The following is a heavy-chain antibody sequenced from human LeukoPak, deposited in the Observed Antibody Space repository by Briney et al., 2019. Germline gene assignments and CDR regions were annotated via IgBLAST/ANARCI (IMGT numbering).Heavy chain of an antibody. V-gene: IGHV4-30-2*01. J-gene: IGHJ3*02. CDR3: ARTSIAARRANAFDI. Sequence: PSETLSLTCAVSGGSISSGGYSWSWIRQPPGKGLEWIGYIYDSGSTYYNPSLKSRVTISVDRSKNQFSLKLSSVTAADTAVYYCARTSIAARRANAFDIWGQGTMVTVSS. CDR2: IYDSGST. CDR1: GGSISSGGYS. D-gene: IGHD6-6*01.